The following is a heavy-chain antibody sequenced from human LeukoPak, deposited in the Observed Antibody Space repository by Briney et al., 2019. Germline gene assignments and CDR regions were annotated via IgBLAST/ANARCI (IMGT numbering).Heavy chain of an antibody. D-gene: IGHD3-22*01. CDR1: GGSISSSNW. CDR3: ARGDYDSSGYYSYYYGMDV. CDR2: IYHSGST. Sequence: NPSETLSLTCAVSGGSISSSNWWSWVRQPPGKGLEWIGEIYHSGSTNYNPSLKGRVTISVDKSKNQFSLKLSSVTAADTAVYYCARGDYDSSGYYSYYYGMDVWGQGTTVTVSS. J-gene: IGHJ6*02. V-gene: IGHV4-4*02.